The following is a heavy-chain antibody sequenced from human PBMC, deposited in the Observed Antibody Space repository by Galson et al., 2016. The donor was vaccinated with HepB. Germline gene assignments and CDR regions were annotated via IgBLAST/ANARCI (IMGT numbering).Heavy chain of an antibody. J-gene: IGHJ6*04. CDR3: VQGSTAPAV. V-gene: IGHV3-72*01. Sequence: SLRLSCAASGFTFSDHYMDWVRQAPGKGLEWVGRIRKKANSYTTEYGASVKGRFSVSRDDSKDALYLQMNSLKSENKAVYYCVQGSTAPAVWGKGTTVTVSS. CDR1: GFTFSDHY. D-gene: IGHD1-26*01. CDR2: IRKKANSYTT.